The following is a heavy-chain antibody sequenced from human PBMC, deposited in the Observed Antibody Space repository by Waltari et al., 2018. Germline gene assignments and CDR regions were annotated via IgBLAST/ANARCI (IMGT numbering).Heavy chain of an antibody. J-gene: IGHJ3*02. CDR3: ARAGLSASGVVLDDAFDI. V-gene: IGHV3-21*01. CDR1: GFTFRSYS. D-gene: IGHD3-3*01. Sequence: EVQLVESGGGLVKSGGSQRLSCAASGFTFRSYSMNWLRQAPGKGLEWLSIISRSSTYIYYSDSVKGRFTISRDNAKNSVFLQMNSLRAEDTAMYYCARAGLSASGVVLDDAFDIWGQGTMVIVSS. CDR2: ISRSSTYI.